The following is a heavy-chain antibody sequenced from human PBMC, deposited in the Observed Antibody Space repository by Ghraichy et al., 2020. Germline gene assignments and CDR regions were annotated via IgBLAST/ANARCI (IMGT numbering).Heavy chain of an antibody. Sequence: SETLSLTCTVSGGSVSSGDFYWTWIRQPPGKGLEWIGYIYYNGNTNYDPSLKSRVTISLDTSKNQFSLNMTSVTAQDTAMYFCARDGKYLGASLDSWGQGTLVPVSS. V-gene: IGHV4-61*08. J-gene: IGHJ4*02. D-gene: IGHD3-16*01. CDR1: GGSVSSGDFY. CDR2: IYYNGNT. CDR3: ARDGKYLGASLDS.